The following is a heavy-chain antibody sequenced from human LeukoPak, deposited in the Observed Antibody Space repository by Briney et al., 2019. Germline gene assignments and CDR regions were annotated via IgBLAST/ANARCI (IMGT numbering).Heavy chain of an antibody. CDR2: ISGSGGST. V-gene: IGHV3-23*01. Sequence: GGSLRLSCAASGFTFSSYAMSWVRQAPGKGLEWVSAISGSGGSTYYADSVKGRFTISRDNSKNTLYLQMNSLRAEDTAVYYCAKDPLPYYYDSSGYKDYWGQGTLVTVSS. CDR1: GFTFSSYA. J-gene: IGHJ4*02. D-gene: IGHD3-22*01. CDR3: AKDPLPYYYDSSGYKDY.